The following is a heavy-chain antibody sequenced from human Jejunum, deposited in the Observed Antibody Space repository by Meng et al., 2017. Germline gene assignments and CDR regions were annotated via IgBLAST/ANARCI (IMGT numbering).Heavy chain of an antibody. Sequence: QVQLQELGPGLVKPSETLSLTCSVSGFSMSHMGYHWGWIRQTPGKGLEWIGTIYSGGSTKYNPSLKSRVTVSLDTSKKQFSLHLNSLTAADTAVYFCARQLNVWDSAGTYGGDFDFWGQGTLVTVSS. CDR3: ARQLNVWDSAGTYGGDFDF. CDR2: IYSGGST. J-gene: IGHJ4*02. CDR1: GFSMSHMGYH. V-gene: IGHV4-39*01. D-gene: IGHD2-15*01.